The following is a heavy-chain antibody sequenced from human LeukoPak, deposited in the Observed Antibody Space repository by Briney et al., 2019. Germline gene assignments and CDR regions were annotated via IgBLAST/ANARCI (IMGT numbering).Heavy chain of an antibody. CDR3: ARAVGSGSFQTYYYYMDV. CDR2: IYTSGST. D-gene: IGHD3-10*01. CDR1: GGSISSGSYY. V-gene: IGHV4-61*02. J-gene: IGHJ6*03. Sequence: SETLSLTCTVSGGSISSGSYYWSWIRQPPGKGLEWIGRIYTSGSTNYNPSLKSRVTMSVDTSKNQFSLKLSSVTAADTAVYYCARAVGSGSFQTYYYYMDVWGKGTTVTISS.